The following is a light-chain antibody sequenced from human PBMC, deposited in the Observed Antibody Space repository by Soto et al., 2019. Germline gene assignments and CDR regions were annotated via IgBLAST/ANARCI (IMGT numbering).Light chain of an antibody. CDR3: QTRSTWPMT. V-gene: IGKV3-11*01. J-gene: IGKJ5*01. CDR2: DAF. Sequence: EIVLTQSPATLSLSPGDRATLSCRANQSVGSSLAWIRQRPGQAPSLVIYDAFNRASGTPARFSGSWSGTDFTLTISSLESADFATYCCQTRSTWPMTFGQGTRLEI. CDR1: QSVGSS.